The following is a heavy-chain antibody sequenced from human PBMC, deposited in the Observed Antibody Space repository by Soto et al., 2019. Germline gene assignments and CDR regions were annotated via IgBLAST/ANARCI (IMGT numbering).Heavy chain of an antibody. D-gene: IGHD2-2*01. CDR3: AKGGRRPYCSSTSCDDAFVI. CDR2: IIPIFGTA. V-gene: IGHV1-69*13. CDR1: GGTFSSYA. J-gene: IGHJ3*02. Sequence: SVKVSCKASGGTFSSYAISWVRQAPGQGLEWMGGIIPIFGTANYAQKFQGRVTITADESTSTAYMELSSLRSEDTAVYYCAKGGRRPYCSSTSCDDAFVIWGQGTMVTVSS.